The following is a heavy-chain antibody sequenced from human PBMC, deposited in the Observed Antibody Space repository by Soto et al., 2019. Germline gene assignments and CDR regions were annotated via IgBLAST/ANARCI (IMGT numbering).Heavy chain of an antibody. CDR1: GFTVSSNY. CDR3: ARDRYDFWSGKYYYYYYGMDV. J-gene: IGHJ6*04. CDR2: IYSGGST. D-gene: IGHD3-3*01. V-gene: IGHV3-53*01. Sequence: PGGSLRLSCAASGFTVSSNYMSWVRQAPGKGLEWVSVIYSGGSTYYADSVKGRFTISRDNSKNTLYLQMNSLRAEDTAVYYCARDRYDFWSGKYYYYYYGMDVWGKGTKVTVSS.